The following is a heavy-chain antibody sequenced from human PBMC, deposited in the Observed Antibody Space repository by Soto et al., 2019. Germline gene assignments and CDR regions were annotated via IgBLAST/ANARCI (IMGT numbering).Heavy chain of an antibody. CDR2: INSNRGGT. J-gene: IGHJ4*02. CDR1: GYTFTDYY. V-gene: IGHV1-2*02. CDR3: ARAGGYCSGTRCQRLISDY. D-gene: IGHD2-2*01. Sequence: QVQLVQSGAEVKNPGASVKVSCKASGYTFTDYYMHWVRQAPGQGLEWMGWINSNRGGTNYAQKLQGRATMPRDTSISTAYMELSRLRSDDTAVYFCARAGGYCSGTRCQRLISDYWGQGTLVTVSS.